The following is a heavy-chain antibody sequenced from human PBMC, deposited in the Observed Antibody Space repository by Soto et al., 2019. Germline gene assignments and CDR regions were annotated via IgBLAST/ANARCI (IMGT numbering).Heavy chain of an antibody. J-gene: IGHJ3*02. CDR3: ALSYQVVAASPSSLDYGIDI. Sequence: QVQLVQSGAEVKKPGSSVKVFCKASGGAFSNYLISWVRRAPGQGLEWMGGIIPIFGSGNYSQKLLARVTITADESTSTAHMELSSLRSEDMAVYYCALSYQVVAASPSSLDYGIDIW. CDR2: IIPIFGSG. CDR1: GGAFSNYL. V-gene: IGHV1-69*01. D-gene: IGHD2-15*01.